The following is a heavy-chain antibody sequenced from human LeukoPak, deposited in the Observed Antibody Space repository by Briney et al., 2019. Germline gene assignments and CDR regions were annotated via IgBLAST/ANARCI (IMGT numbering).Heavy chain of an antibody. Sequence: GGSLRLSCAASGFTFSSYWMSWVRQAPGNGLEWVASIKLDGSETYYVDSVKGRFTISRDNAKNSLYLQMNSLRAEDTAVYFCVRRGGGSNWFDPWGQGTLVTVSS. CDR3: VRRGGGSNWFDP. J-gene: IGHJ5*02. V-gene: IGHV3-7*04. D-gene: IGHD3-16*01. CDR2: IKLDGSET. CDR1: GFTFSSYW.